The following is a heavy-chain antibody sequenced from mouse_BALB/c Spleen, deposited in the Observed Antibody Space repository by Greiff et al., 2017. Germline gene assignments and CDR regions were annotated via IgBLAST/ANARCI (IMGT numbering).Heavy chain of an antibody. D-gene: IGHD1-1*01. CDR2: IYPGNSDT. CDR1: GYSFTSYW. Sequence: EVKVVESGTVLARPGASVKMSCKASGYSFTSYWMHWVKQRPGQGLEWIGAIYPGNSDTSYNQKFKGKAKLTAVTSASTAYMELSSLTNEDSAVYYCTRSPDYYGSSYSYWYFDVWGAGTTVTVSS. CDR3: TRSPDYYGSSYSYWYFDV. V-gene: IGHV1-5*01. J-gene: IGHJ1*01.